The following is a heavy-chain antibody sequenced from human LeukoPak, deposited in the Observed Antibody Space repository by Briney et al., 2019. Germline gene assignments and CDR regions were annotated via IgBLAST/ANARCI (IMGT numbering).Heavy chain of an antibody. V-gene: IGHV3-23*01. CDR2: ISGSGGNT. CDR3: AKDLHDYGNYVGWFDS. Sequence: GGSLRLSCAASGFTFSSYWMHWVRQAPGKGLEWVSAISGSGGNTYYADSVKGRFTISRDHSKTTLFLQMNSLRAEDTAVYYCAKDLHDYGNYVGWFDSWGQGTLVTVSS. CDR1: GFTFSSYW. D-gene: IGHD4-11*01. J-gene: IGHJ5*01.